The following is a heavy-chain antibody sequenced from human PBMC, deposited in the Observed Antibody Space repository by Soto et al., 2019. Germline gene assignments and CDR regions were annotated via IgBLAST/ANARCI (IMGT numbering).Heavy chain of an antibody. D-gene: IGHD3-10*01. CDR2: ISGSGGST. J-gene: IGHJ4*02. V-gene: IGHV3-23*01. CDR3: AKDLLLLWFGESLNYFDY. Sequence: RXESLLPSCAASGFTFSSYAMSWVRQAAGKGLEWVSAISGSGGSTYYADSVKGRFTISRDNSKNTLYLQMNSLRAEDTAVYYCAKDLLLLWFGESLNYFDYWGQGTLVTVSS. CDR1: GFTFSSYA.